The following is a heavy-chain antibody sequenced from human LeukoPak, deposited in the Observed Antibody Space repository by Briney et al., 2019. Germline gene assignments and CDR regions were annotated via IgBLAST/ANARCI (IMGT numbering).Heavy chain of an antibody. CDR1: GGSISSSSYY. D-gene: IGHD6-13*01. V-gene: IGHV4-39*07. CDR3: ARDFTRETLYSSSWYHDENSWFDP. CDR2: IYYSGST. J-gene: IGHJ5*02. Sequence: SETLSLTCTVSGGSISSSSYYWGWIRQPPGKELEWIGSIYYSGSTYYNPSLKSRVTISVDTSKNQFSLKLSSVTAADTAVYYCARDFTRETLYSSSWYHDENSWFDPWGQGTLVTVSS.